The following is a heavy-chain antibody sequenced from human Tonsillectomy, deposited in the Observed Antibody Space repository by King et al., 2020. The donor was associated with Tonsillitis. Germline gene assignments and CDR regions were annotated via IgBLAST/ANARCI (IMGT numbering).Heavy chain of an antibody. D-gene: IGHD3-22*01. V-gene: IGHV4-34*01. CDR1: GGSFSGYY. CDR2: INHSGST. J-gene: IGHJ3*02. Sequence: VQLQQWGAGLLKPSETLSLTCAVYGGSFSGYYWSWIRQPPGTGLEWIGEINHSGSTTFNPSLKSRFTISVDTSQNQFSLKLSSVTAADTAVFYGARGYYDRSGSLSDAFDIWGPGTMVTVSS. CDR3: ARGYYDRSGSLSDAFDI.